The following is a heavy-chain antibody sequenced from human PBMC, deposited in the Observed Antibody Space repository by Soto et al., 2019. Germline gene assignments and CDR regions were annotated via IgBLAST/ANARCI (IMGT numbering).Heavy chain of an antibody. CDR1: GGSFSGYY. D-gene: IGHD3-10*01. V-gene: IGHV4-34*01. CDR3: ARGQGNYYGSGSYYLYYFDY. Sequence: QVQLQQWGAGLLKPSETLSLTCAVYGGSFSGYYWSWIRQPPGKGLEWIGEINHSGSTNYNPSLKSRVTISVDTSKNQFSLKLSSVTAADTAEYYCARGQGNYYGSGSYYLYYFDYWGQGTLVTVSS. J-gene: IGHJ4*02. CDR2: INHSGST.